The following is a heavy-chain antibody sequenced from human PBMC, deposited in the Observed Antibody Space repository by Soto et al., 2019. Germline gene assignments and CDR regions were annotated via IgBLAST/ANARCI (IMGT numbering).Heavy chain of an antibody. CDR3: ARELTPPMMQRGGMDV. CDR1: GGSISSGDYY. D-gene: IGHD3-22*01. Sequence: SETLSLTCTVSGGSISSGDYYWSWIRQPPGKGLEWIGYIYYSGSTYYNPSLKSRVTISVDTSKNQFSLKLSSVTAADTAVYYCARELTPPMMQRGGMDVWGQGTTVTVSS. V-gene: IGHV4-30-4*01. CDR2: IYYSGST. J-gene: IGHJ6*02.